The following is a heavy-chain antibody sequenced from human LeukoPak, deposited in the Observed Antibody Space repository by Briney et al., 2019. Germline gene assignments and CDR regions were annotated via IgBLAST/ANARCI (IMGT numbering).Heavy chain of an antibody. V-gene: IGHV5-51*01. J-gene: IGHJ4*02. CDR3: ARRSYDFWSGYEKYYFDY. CDR1: GYSFTSYR. Sequence: GESLKISCKGSGYSFTSYRIGWVRQMPGKGLEWMGIIYPGDSDTRYSPSFQGQVTISADKSISTAYLQWSSLKASDTAMYYCARRSYDFWSGYEKYYFDYWGQGTLVTVSS. CDR2: IYPGDSDT. D-gene: IGHD3-3*01.